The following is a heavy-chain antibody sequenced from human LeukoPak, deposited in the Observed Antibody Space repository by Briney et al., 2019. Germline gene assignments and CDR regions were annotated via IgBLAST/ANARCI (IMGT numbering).Heavy chain of an antibody. CDR2: IYTSGST. CDR3: ARVDGSCSGGSCPSGNWFDP. CDR1: GGSISSGSYY. V-gene: IGHV4-61*02. Sequence: TSETLSLTCTVSGGSISSGSYYWSWIRQPARKGLEWIGRIYTSGSTNYNPSLKSRVTISVDTSKNQFSLRLSSVTAADTAVYYCARVDGSCSGGSCPSGNWFDPWGQGTLVTVSS. J-gene: IGHJ5*02. D-gene: IGHD2-15*01.